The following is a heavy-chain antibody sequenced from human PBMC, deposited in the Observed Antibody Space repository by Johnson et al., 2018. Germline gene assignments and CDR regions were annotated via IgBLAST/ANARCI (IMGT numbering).Heavy chain of an antibody. D-gene: IGHD3-22*01. CDR2: IGGSGGST. CDR3: AKDLPYYYDISRVICHH. J-gene: IGHJ1*01. V-gene: IGHV3-23*04. Sequence: EVQLVEAGGGLVQPGGSLRLSCAASGFTFSSYALSWVRQAPGKGVEWVSAIGGSGGSTYYADSVKGRFTISRDNSKNTLYLQRNSLRAEDTAVYYCAKDLPYYYDISRVICHHWGQGTLVTVSS. CDR1: GFTFSSYA.